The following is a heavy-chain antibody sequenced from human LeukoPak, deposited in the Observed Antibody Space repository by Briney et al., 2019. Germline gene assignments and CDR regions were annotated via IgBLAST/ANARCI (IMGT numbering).Heavy chain of an antibody. V-gene: IGHV1-8*01. CDR2: MNPNSGNT. J-gene: IGHJ4*02. Sequence: GASVKVSCKASGYTFTSYDINWVRQATGQGLEWMGWMNPNSGNTGYAQKFQGRVTMTRNTSVSTAYMELSSLRSEDTAVYYCAIFGRDSQSGFDYWGQGTLVTVSS. D-gene: IGHD3-10*01. CDR3: AIFGRDSQSGFDY. CDR1: GYTFTSYD.